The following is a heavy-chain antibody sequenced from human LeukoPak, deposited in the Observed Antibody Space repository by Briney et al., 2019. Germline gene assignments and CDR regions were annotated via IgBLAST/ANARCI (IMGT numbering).Heavy chain of an antibody. CDR1: GYTFTSYD. V-gene: IGHV1-8*01. CDR3: ARGLRREQQLLRAFDS. D-gene: IGHD6-13*01. CDR2: MNPYSRNT. Sequence: ASVKVSCKASGYTFTSYDINWVRQATGQGLEWMGWMNPYSRNTGYAQKFQGRGTMTSNTSISTAYMELSGLTSEDTAVYYCARGLRREQQLLRAFDSWGQGTLVTVSS. J-gene: IGHJ4*02.